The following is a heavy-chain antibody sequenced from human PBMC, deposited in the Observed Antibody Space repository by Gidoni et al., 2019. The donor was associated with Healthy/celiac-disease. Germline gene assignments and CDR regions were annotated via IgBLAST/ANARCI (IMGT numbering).Heavy chain of an antibody. CDR3: ARMVYYGSGSYSVDYYYYGMDV. Sequence: QVQLQESGPGLAKPSGTLSLTCPVSGGPIRSSNLWGWVRQPPGKGLEWIGEIYHSGSTNYNPSLKSRVTISVDKSKNQFSLKLSSVTAADTAVYYCARMVYYGSGSYSVDYYYYGMDVWGQGTTVTVSS. V-gene: IGHV4-4*02. CDR1: GGPIRSSNL. CDR2: IYHSGST. J-gene: IGHJ6*02. D-gene: IGHD3-10*01.